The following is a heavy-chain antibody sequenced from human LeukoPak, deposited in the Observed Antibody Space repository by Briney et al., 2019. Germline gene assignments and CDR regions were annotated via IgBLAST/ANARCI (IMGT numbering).Heavy chain of an antibody. Sequence: GGSLRLSCAASGFTFRTYSMNWVRQAPGKGLEWVSSISSSSSYIYYADSVKGRFTISRDNAKNSLYLQMNSLRAEDTAVYYCARVITIFGVGPLGYWGQGTLVTVSS. D-gene: IGHD3-3*01. CDR1: GFTFRTYS. J-gene: IGHJ4*02. CDR2: ISSSSSYI. CDR3: ARVITIFGVGPLGY. V-gene: IGHV3-21*01.